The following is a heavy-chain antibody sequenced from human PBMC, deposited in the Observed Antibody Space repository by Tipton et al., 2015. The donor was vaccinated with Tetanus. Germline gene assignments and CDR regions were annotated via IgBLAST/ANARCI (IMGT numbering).Heavy chain of an antibody. CDR1: GIFFTNAW. CDR3: YTSGIFGSVRRVDY. V-gene: IGHV3-15*07. Sequence: SLRLSCAASGIFFTNAWMNWVRQVPGKGLEWVGRVKSKADGGTTDYAAPVKGRFSISRDDSKSTLYLQMNSLKTGDTAFYFCYTSGIFGSVRRVDYWGPGTLFTFSS. CDR2: VKSKADGGTT. D-gene: IGHD3-3*02. J-gene: IGHJ4*02.